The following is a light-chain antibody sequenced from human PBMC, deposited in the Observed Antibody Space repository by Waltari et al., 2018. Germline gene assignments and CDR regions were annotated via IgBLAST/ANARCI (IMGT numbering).Light chain of an antibody. V-gene: IGKV3-15*01. CDR2: GAS. J-gene: IGKJ1*01. CDR1: QGINSD. Sequence: EIVMTQSPATLSVSPGEGAPRSCRASQGINSDLAWYQHKPGQAPRLLTYGASTRAAGVPARFSGSGSGTEFTLTISSLQSEDFGVYYCQQSKIWPAFGQGTKVEIK. CDR3: QQSKIWPA.